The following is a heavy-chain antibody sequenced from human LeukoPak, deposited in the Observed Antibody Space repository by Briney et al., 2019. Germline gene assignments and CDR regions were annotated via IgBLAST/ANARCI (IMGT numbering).Heavy chain of an antibody. CDR2: MNPNSGNT. CDR3: ARGPAYYDFWSGLSPTYGMDV. D-gene: IGHD3-3*01. J-gene: IGHJ6*02. CDR1: GYTFTSYD. V-gene: IGHV1-8*01. Sequence: GASVKVSCKASGYTFTSYDINWVRQATGQGLEWMGWMNPNSGNTGYAQKFQGRVTMTRNTSISTAYMELSSLGSEDTAVCYCARGPAYYDFWSGLSPTYGMDVWGQGTTVTVSS.